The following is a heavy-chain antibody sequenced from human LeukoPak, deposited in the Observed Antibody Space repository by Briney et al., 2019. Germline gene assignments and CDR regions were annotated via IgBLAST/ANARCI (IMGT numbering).Heavy chain of an antibody. CDR1: GGSISSYY. J-gene: IGHJ4*02. D-gene: IGHD6-25*01. CDR2: IYYSGST. V-gene: IGHV4-59*12. CDR3: ARVEIEASGYVVDY. Sequence: SSETLTLTCTVSGGSISSYYWSWLRQPPGKGLEWIGYIYYSGSTNYNPSLKSRVTISVDTSKNQFSLKLSSVTAADTAVYYCARVEIEASGYVVDYWGQGTLVTVSS.